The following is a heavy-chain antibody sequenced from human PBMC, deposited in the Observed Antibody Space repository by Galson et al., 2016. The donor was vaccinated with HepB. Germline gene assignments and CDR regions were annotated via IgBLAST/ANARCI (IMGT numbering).Heavy chain of an antibody. V-gene: IGHV3-7*04. Sequence: SLRLSCAASGFTFNNYWMSWVRQAPGKGLEWVANIKRDGTEKYYLDSVEGRFTVSRDNAKNSLSLQMDSLGAEDTAVYYCAWGSYYGSGSYGIYFYYWGQGTLVTVSS. D-gene: IGHD3-10*01. J-gene: IGHJ4*02. CDR1: GFTFNNYW. CDR2: IKRDGTEK. CDR3: AWGSYYGSGSYGIYFYY.